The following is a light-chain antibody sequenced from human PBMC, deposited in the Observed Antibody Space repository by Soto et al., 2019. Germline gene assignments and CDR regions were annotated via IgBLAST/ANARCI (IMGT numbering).Light chain of an antibody. Sequence: QSALTQPPSASGSPGQSVTISCTGTSRDVGGYNFVAWYQHHPGKAPKLMIYEVTSRPSGVSNRFSASKSGNTASLTISALQAEDEALYYCCSYSSSSTFYVFGTGTKLTVL. J-gene: IGLJ1*01. CDR1: SRDVGGYNF. V-gene: IGLV2-14*01. CDR2: EVT. CDR3: CSYSSSSTFYV.